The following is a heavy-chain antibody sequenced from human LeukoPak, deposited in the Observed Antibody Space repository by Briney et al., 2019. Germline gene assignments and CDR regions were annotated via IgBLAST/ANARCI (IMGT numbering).Heavy chain of an antibody. Sequence: GGSLRLSCTVSGFTVSSNSMSWVRQAPGKGLEWVSFIYSDNTHYSDSVKGRFTISRDNSKNTLYLQMNSLRAEDTAVYYCAKEGFALGLFDPWGQGTLVTVSS. D-gene: IGHD2-21*01. CDR3: AKEGFALGLFDP. CDR2: IYSDNT. J-gene: IGHJ5*02. V-gene: IGHV3-53*01. CDR1: GFTVSSNS.